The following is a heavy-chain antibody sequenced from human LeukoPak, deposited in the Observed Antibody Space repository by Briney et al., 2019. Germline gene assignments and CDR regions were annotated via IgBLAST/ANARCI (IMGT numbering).Heavy chain of an antibody. D-gene: IGHD3-10*01. CDR1: GFTCSSSA. Sequence: GGTLRLSCAASGFTCSSSAMTWVRQAPGKGLEWLSVIYSGGSTYYAASVEGRFTISRDNSKNTVYLQMNSLRAEDTAVYFCARGGPGVFAYWGQGTLVTVSS. J-gene: IGHJ4*02. CDR3: ARGGPGVFAY. V-gene: IGHV3-53*01. CDR2: IYSGGST.